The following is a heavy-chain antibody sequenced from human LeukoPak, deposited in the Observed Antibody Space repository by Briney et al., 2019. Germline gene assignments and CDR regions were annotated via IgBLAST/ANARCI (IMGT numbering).Heavy chain of an antibody. CDR2: INPNGGT. D-gene: IGHD4-23*01. J-gene: IGHJ4*02. Sequence: ASVKVSCKASGYTFSGYYIHWVRQGPGQGLEWMGWINPNGGTNYAQNFQGRVTMTRDTSISTAYMELSRLRSDDTAVYYCARRHYGGNSVYCDYWGQGTLVTVSS. V-gene: IGHV1-2*02. CDR1: GYTFSGYY. CDR3: ARRHYGGNSVYCDY.